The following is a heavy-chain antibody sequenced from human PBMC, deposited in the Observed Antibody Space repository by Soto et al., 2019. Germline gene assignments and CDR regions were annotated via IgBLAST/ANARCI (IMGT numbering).Heavy chain of an antibody. CDR3: AREMGYSSSWYSAHHYGMDV. CDR2: ISAYNGNT. V-gene: IGHV1-18*01. D-gene: IGHD6-13*01. CDR1: GYTFTSYG. Sequence: ASVKVSCKASGYTFTSYGISWVRQAPGQGLEWMGWISAYNGNTNYAQKLQGRVTMTTDTSTSTAYMELRSLRSDDTAVYYCAREMGYSSSWYSAHHYGMDVWGQGTTVTVS. J-gene: IGHJ6*02.